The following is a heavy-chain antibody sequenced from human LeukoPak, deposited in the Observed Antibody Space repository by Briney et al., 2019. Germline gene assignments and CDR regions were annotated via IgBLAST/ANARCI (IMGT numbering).Heavy chain of an antibody. CDR2: ISSSSSYI. CDR1: GFTFSSYS. D-gene: IGHD6-19*01. Sequence: GGSLRLSCAASGFTFSSYSMNWVRQAPGKGLEWVSSISSSSSYIYYADSVKGRFTISRDNAKNSLYLQMNSLRAEDTAVYYCARGGHSSGWYEYFQHWGQGTLVTVSS. CDR3: ARGGHSSGWYEYFQH. J-gene: IGHJ1*01. V-gene: IGHV3-21*01.